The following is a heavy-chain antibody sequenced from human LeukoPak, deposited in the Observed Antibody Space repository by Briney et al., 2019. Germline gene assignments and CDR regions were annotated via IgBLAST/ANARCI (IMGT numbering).Heavy chain of an antibody. CDR2: IWYDGSNR. CDR3: AGDRATSYFDY. V-gene: IGHV3-33*01. D-gene: IGHD1-26*01. J-gene: IGHJ4*02. Sequence: GGSLRLSCAASGFTFRSHGMHWVRQAPGKGLEWVAFIWYDGSNRYYTDSVKGRFTISRDNSKNTLYLQMNSLRAEDTAVYYCAGDRATSYFDYWGQGALVTISS. CDR1: GFTFRSHG.